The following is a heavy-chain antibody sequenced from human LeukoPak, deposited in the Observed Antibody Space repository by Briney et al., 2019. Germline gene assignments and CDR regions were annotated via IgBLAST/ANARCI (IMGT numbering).Heavy chain of an antibody. CDR2: IFSGGST. CDR1: GFTVISNY. Sequence: PGGSLRLSCSASGFTVISNYMSWGRRAPGKGLEGASVIFSGGSTYYADSAKGLFTISRDNSKSTLYLQMNSLRAEDTAVYNCAKDSPHDFVWANYRLGWFFDYWGQGTLVTVSS. CDR3: AKDSPHDFVWANYRLGWFFDY. V-gene: IGHV3-53*01. J-gene: IGHJ4*02. D-gene: IGHD3-16*01.